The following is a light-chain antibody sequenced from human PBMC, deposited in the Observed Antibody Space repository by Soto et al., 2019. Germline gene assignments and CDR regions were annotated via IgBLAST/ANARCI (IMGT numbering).Light chain of an antibody. Sequence: EIVLTHSPDTLSLSPGERATLSCRASQSVSSDLAWYQHKPGQAXRLLIYDASNRATGIPARFSGTESGTDFSLTTGCLEAEDFSIYYGQQYDIWPPYTFGQGTK. CDR1: QSVSSD. V-gene: IGKV3-11*01. CDR3: QQYDIWPPYT. CDR2: DAS. J-gene: IGKJ2*01.